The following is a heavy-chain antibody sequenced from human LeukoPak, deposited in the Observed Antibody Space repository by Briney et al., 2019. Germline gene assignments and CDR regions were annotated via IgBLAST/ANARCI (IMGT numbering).Heavy chain of an antibody. Sequence: SETLSLTCAVYGGSFSGYYWSWIRQPPGKGLEWIGEINHSGSTNYNPSLKSRVTISVDTSKNQFSLKLSSVTAADTAVYYCAREGGSGLPYSSDLDYWGQGTLVTVSS. CDR2: INHSGST. J-gene: IGHJ4*02. V-gene: IGHV4-34*01. CDR1: GGSFSGYY. CDR3: AREGGSGLPYSSDLDY. D-gene: IGHD6-19*01.